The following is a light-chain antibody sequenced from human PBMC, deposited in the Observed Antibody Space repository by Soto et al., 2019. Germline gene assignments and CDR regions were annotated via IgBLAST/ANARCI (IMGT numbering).Light chain of an antibody. V-gene: IGKV3-20*01. CDR3: QQYGSSPIT. CDR1: QSVSSSY. CDR2: GAS. J-gene: IGKJ5*01. Sequence: EVVFTQSPCTLSVSPGERATLSCRASQSVSSSYLCWYQQKPRPPPRLLIYGASRRANGIPARFSGSGSGTDFTLTISRLEPEDFAVYYCQQYGSSPITFGQGTRPEIK.